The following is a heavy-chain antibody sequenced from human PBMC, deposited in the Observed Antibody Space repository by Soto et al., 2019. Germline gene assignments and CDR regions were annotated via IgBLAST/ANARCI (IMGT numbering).Heavy chain of an antibody. CDR3: ASYRGPSGTTTNWFDP. V-gene: IGHV3-23*01. Sequence: GWSLRLSCVPSGFTFSAYAMSWVRQAPGKGLEWVSAISGNGGSTYYADSVKGRFTISRDNSKKTLYLQMNSLRAEDTAIYYCASYRGPSGTTTNWFDPWGQGTLVTVSS. CDR1: GFTFSAYA. J-gene: IGHJ5*02. CDR2: ISGNGGST. D-gene: IGHD1-1*01.